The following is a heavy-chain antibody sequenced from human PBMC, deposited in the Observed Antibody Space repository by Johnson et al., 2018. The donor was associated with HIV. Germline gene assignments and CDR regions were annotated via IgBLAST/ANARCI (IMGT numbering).Heavy chain of an antibody. J-gene: IGHJ3*01. CDR1: GFTFSSYD. V-gene: IGHV3-13*01. Sequence: VQLVESGGGVVQPGRSLRLSCAASGFTFSSYDIHWVRQATGKGLEWVSAIGTAGDTYYPGSVKGRFTISRDNSKNPLYLQMNSLRAEDTAVYYCARKQVLEIPSDGLDVWGQGTMVTVAS. CDR3: ARKQVLEIPSDGLDV. CDR2: IGTAGDT. D-gene: IGHD6-13*01.